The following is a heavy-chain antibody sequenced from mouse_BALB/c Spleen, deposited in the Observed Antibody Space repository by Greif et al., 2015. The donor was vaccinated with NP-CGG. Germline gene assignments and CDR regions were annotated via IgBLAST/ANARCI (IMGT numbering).Heavy chain of an antibody. CDR2: INPYNGDT. J-gene: IGHJ4*01. V-gene: IGHV1-20*02. CDR3: ARSYDYDGHYYAMDY. Sequence: VQLQQSGPELVKPGASVKISCKASGYSFTGYFMNWVMQSHGKSLEWIGRINPYNGDTFYNQKFKGKATLTVDKSSSTAHMELRSLASEDSAVYYCARSYDYDGHYYAMDYWGQGTSVTVSS. D-gene: IGHD2-4*01. CDR1: GYSFTGYF.